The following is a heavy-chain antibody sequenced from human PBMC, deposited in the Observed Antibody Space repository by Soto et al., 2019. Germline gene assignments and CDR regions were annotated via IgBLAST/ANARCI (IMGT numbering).Heavy chain of an antibody. CDR3: ARQELLWFGESNWFDP. Sequence: LSLTCTVSGGSISSYYWSWIRQPPGKGLEWIGYIYYSGSTNYNPSLKSRVTISVDTSKNQFSLKLSSVTAADTAVYCCARQELLWFGESNWFDPWGQGTLVTVSS. CDR1: GGSISSYY. J-gene: IGHJ5*02. D-gene: IGHD3-10*01. CDR2: IYYSGST. V-gene: IGHV4-59*08.